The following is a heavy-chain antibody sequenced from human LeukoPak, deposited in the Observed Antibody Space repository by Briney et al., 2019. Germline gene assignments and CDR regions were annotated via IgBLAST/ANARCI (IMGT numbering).Heavy chain of an antibody. CDR2: INAGNGNT. V-gene: IGHV1-3*01. J-gene: IGHJ4*02. CDR3: ARLIAPDVSRRY. CDR1: GYTFTSYA. D-gene: IGHD3-16*01. Sequence: ASVKVSCKASGYTFTSYAMHWVRQAPGQRLEWMGWINAGNGNTKYSQKFQGRVTITRDTSASTAYMELSSLRAEDTAVYYCARLIAPDVSRRYWGQGTLVTVSS.